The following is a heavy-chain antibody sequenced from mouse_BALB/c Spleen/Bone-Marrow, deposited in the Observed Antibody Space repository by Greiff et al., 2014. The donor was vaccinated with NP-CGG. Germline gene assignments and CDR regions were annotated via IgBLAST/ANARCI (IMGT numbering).Heavy chain of an antibody. CDR2: INTNGGNT. Sequence: LEFVATINTNGGNTYYPDSVKGRFTISRDNAKNTLYLQMSSLKSEDTAMYYCARGLDYWGQGTTLTVSS. J-gene: IGHJ2*01. CDR3: ARGLDY. V-gene: IGHV5-6-3*01.